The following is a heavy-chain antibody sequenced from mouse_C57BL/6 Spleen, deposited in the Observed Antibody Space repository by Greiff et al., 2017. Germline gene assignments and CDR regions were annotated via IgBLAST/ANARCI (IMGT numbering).Heavy chain of an antibody. CDR2: IKPSNGGT. D-gene: IGHD2-4*01. CDR1: GYTFTSYW. CDR3: ARYYDYDFDY. Sequence: QVQLQQPGPELVKPGASVTLSCKVSGYTFTSYWLHWVKQRPGQGLEWIGNIKPSNGGTNYSEKFKSKATLTVDKSSSTAYMQLSSLTSEDSAVYYCARYYDYDFDYWGQGTTLTVSS. V-gene: IGHV1-53*01. J-gene: IGHJ2*01.